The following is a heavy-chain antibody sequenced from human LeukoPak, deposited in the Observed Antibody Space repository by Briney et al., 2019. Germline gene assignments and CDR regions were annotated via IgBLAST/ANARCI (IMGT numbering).Heavy chain of an antibody. Sequence: PGGSLRLSCAASGFXFSSDWIHWVRQAPGKGLVWVSRINTDGSGSGTSYADSVKGRFTISRDNAKNTLYLQMNSLRVEDTAVYYCARDLRSAADYWGQGTLVTVSS. V-gene: IGHV3-74*01. J-gene: IGHJ4*02. CDR3: ARDLRSAADY. CDR2: INTDGSGSGT. CDR1: GFXFSSDW.